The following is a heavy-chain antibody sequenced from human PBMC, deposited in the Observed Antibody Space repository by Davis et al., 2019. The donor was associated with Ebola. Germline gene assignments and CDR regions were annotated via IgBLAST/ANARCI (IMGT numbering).Heavy chain of an antibody. V-gene: IGHV1-8*01. Sequence: AASVKVSCKASGYTFTSYDINWVRQATGQGLEWMGWMNPNSGNTGYAQKFQGRVTMTRNTSISTAYMELSSLRSEDTAVYYCARSSVVVVAATPGGMDVWGKGTTVTVSS. CDR1: GYTFTSYD. CDR3: ARSSVVVVAATPGGMDV. D-gene: IGHD2-15*01. CDR2: MNPNSGNT. J-gene: IGHJ6*04.